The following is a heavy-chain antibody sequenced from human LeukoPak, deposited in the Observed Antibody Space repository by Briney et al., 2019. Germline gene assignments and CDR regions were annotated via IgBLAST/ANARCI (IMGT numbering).Heavy chain of an antibody. CDR1: GFTVSGTH. J-gene: IGHJ5*01. CDR3: AKDEVTSGGGLAS. Sequence: GGSLRLSCAASGFTVSGTHISWVRQAPGKGLEWVSAMYTGGTTYYADSVTGRFTVSRDTSRNTHFLHMDSLRAEDTAVYYCAKDEVTSGGGLASWGEGTLVIVSS. D-gene: IGHD3-16*01. CDR2: MYTGGTT. V-gene: IGHV3-53*01.